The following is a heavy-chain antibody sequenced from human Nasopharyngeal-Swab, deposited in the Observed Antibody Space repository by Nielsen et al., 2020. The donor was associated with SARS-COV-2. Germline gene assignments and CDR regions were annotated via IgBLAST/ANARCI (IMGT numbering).Heavy chain of an antibody. Sequence: GESLKISCAAPGFTFSSYSMNWVRQAPGKGLEWVSSISSSSSYIYYADSVKGRFTISRDNAKNSLYLQMNSLTAEDTAVYYCAKEEYQLLQYYFDYWGQGNLVTVSS. D-gene: IGHD2-2*01. CDR3: AKEEYQLLQYYFDY. CDR2: ISSSSSYI. V-gene: IGHV3-21*04. CDR1: GFTFSSYS. J-gene: IGHJ4*02.